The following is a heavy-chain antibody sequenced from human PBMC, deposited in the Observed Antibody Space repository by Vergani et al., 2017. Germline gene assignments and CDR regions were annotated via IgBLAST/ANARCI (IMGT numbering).Heavy chain of an antibody. J-gene: IGHJ4*02. Sequence: QVQLVQSGAEVKKPGSSVKVSCKASGGTFSSYTISWVRQAPGQGLEWMGWINPNSGGTNYAQKFQGRVTMTRDTSISTAYMELSRLRSDDTAVYYCARGYYDFWTYIGYWGQGTLVTVSS. CDR1: GGTFSSYT. CDR3: ARGYYDFWTYIGY. CDR2: INPNSGGT. V-gene: IGHV1-2*02. D-gene: IGHD3-3*01.